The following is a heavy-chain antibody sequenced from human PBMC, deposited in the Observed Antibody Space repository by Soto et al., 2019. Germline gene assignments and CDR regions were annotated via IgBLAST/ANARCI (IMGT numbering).Heavy chain of an antibody. D-gene: IGHD3-9*01. V-gene: IGHV1-58*02. CDR1: GFTFTSSA. J-gene: IGHJ6*02. CDR3: AATEVLRYFDWTFPMDV. CDR2: IVVGSGNT. Sequence: ASVKVSCKASGFTFTSSAMQWVRQARGQRLEWIGWIVVGSGNTNYAQKFQERVTITRDMSTSTAYMELSSLRSEDTAVYYCAATEVLRYFDWTFPMDVWGQGTTVTVSS.